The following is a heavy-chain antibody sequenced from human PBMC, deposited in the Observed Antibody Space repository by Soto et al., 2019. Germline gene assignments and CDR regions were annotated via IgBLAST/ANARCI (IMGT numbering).Heavy chain of an antibody. D-gene: IGHD3-22*01. CDR2: VYYTGST. J-gene: IGHJ4*02. V-gene: IGHV4-59*01. CDR1: GCSISTFY. Sequence: PXETLSLTCPVAGCSISTFYWGWMRQSPGKELEWIGYVYYTGSTNYNPSLKSRVTISVDRSKNQFSLKLTSANAADTAVYYCARGRTVRNYADDSSDYFYFFDYWRQGTQVTVSS. CDR3: ARGRTVRNYADDSSDYFYFFDY.